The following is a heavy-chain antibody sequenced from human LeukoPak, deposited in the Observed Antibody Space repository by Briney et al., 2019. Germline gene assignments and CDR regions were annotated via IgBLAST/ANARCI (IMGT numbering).Heavy chain of an antibody. D-gene: IGHD2-15*01. CDR1: GFTFGSYG. J-gene: IGHJ4*02. Sequence: GGSLRLSCAASGFTFGSYGMHWVRQAPGKGLEWVAAIWYDGSIQYYADSVKGRFTISRDNSKNTLYLQMDSLRAEDTAVYYCARAGYCGGGSCYGSDYWGQGTLVSVSS. CDR2: IWYDGSIQ. CDR3: ARAGYCGGGSCYGSDY. V-gene: IGHV3-33*01.